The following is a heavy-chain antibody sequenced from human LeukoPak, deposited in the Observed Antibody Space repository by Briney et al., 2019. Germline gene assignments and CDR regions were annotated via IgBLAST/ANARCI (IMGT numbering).Heavy chain of an antibody. CDR2: IYYSGST. V-gene: IGHV4-59*01. D-gene: IGHD3-10*01. Sequence: SETLSLTCTVSGGSISSYYWSWIRQPPGKGLEWIGYIYYSGSTNYNPSLKSRVTISVDTSKNQFSLKLSSVTAADTAVYYCARFYGSGSSFDYWGQGTLVTVSS. CDR3: ARFYGSGSSFDY. CDR1: GGSISSYY. J-gene: IGHJ4*02.